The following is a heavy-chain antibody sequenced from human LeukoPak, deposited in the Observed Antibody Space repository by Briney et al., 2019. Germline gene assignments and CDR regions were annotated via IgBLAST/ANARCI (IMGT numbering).Heavy chain of an antibody. V-gene: IGHV3-23*01. CDR2: ISGSGGGT. J-gene: IGHJ4*02. CDR3: AKAAGRGYNYGDYFDN. D-gene: IGHD5-18*01. CDR1: GFTFSNSA. Sequence: GGSLRLSCAASGFTFSNSAMSWVRQAPGKGLEWVSAISGSGGGTYYADSVKGRFTISRDNSKNTLYVQMNSLRAADTAVYYCAKAAGRGYNYGDYFDNWGQGTLVTVSS.